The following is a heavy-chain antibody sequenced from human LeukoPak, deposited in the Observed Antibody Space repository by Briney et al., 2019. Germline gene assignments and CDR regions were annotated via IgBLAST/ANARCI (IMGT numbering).Heavy chain of an antibody. CDR2: ISTDASST. CDR1: GFTFSSYW. Sequence: GGSLRLSCAGSGFTFSSYWMHWVRQAPGKGLVWVSRISTDASSTTYADSVKGRFTISRDNSNNRLFVQMNSLRAEDTAMYYCARDSGYCSGGYCYQPRYFDYWGQGTLVTVSS. CDR3: ARDSGYCSGGYCYQPRYFDY. J-gene: IGHJ4*02. D-gene: IGHD2-15*01. V-gene: IGHV3-74*01.